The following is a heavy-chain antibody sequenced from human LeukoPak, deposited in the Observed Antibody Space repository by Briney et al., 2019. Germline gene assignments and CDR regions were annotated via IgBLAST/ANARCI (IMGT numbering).Heavy chain of an antibody. D-gene: IGHD3-10*01. Sequence: RASVKVSCKASGYTFTSYYMHWVRQAPGQGLEWMGIINPSGGSTSYAQKFQGRVTMTRDTSTSTVYMELSSLRSEGTAVYYCARDRYGSGSYDAFDIWGQGTMVTVSS. CDR1: GYTFTSYY. V-gene: IGHV1-46*01. J-gene: IGHJ3*02. CDR3: ARDRYGSGSYDAFDI. CDR2: INPSGGST.